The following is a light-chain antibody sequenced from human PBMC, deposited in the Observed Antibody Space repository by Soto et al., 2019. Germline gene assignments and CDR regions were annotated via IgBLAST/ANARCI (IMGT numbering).Light chain of an antibody. V-gene: IGKV1-27*01. CDR1: QDITNY. Sequence: DIHITHSPSSLSASVGDRVTITCRASQDITNYLAWYQQKPGKVPKLLIYTASSLQSGVPSRFGGSGSGTDFTLTISSLQPEDVATYYCQEYKNAPLTSGGGTKVDIK. J-gene: IGKJ4*01. CDR2: TAS. CDR3: QEYKNAPLT.